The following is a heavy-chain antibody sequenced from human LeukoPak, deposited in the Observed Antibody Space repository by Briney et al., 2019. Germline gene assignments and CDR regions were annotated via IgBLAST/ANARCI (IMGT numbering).Heavy chain of an antibody. Sequence: SETLSLTCTVSGGSISSSSYYWGWIRHPPGKGLEWIGSIYYSGSTYYNPSLKSRVTISVDTSKNQFSLKLSSVTAADTAVYYCARRYYDSSGYYLRPFDPWGQGTLVTVSS. J-gene: IGHJ5*02. D-gene: IGHD3-22*01. V-gene: IGHV4-39*01. CDR1: GGSISSSSYY. CDR2: IYYSGST. CDR3: ARRYYDSSGYYLRPFDP.